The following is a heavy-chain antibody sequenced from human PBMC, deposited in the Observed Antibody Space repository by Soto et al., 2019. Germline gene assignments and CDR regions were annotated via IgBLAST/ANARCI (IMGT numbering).Heavy chain of an antibody. Sequence: GGSLRLSCAASGFTFSNYAMTWVRQGPGKGLEWVSGISGSGGRSYYADSVKGRFTISRDNSKSTLYLQMNSLRAEDTAVYYCAKAYFVWSSEQPYYFDYWGQGTLVTVS. D-gene: IGHD3-16*01. V-gene: IGHV3-23*01. CDR1: GFTFSNYA. CDR2: ISGSGGRS. J-gene: IGHJ4*02. CDR3: AKAYFVWSSEQPYYFDY.